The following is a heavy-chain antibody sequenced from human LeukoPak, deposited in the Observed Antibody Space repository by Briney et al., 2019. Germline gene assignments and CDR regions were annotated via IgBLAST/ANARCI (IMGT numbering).Heavy chain of an antibody. V-gene: IGHV1-18*01. Sequence: ASVKVSCKASGGTFSSYAISWVRQAPGQGLEWMGWISAYNGNTNYAQKLQGRVTMTTDTSTSTAYMELRSLRSDDTAVYYCARENSGYVHFDYWGQGTLVTVSS. CDR2: ISAYNGNT. CDR3: ARENSGYVHFDY. CDR1: GGTFSSYA. D-gene: IGHD5-12*01. J-gene: IGHJ4*02.